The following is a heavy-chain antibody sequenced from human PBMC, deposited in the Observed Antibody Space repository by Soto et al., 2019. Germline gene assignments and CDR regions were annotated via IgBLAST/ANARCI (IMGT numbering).Heavy chain of an antibody. CDR2: INSDGSRT. V-gene: IGHV3-74*01. D-gene: IGHD2-21*01. J-gene: IGHJ3*02. Sequence: EVQLVESGGGLVQPGGSLRLSCAASGFTFSSYWMHWVRQAPGKGLVWVSRINSDGSRTNYADSVKGRFTISRDNAKNTLYLQISSLRVEERAVYYCARGVRGAYGLDIWGQGTMVTVSS. CDR1: GFTFSSYW. CDR3: ARGVRGAYGLDI.